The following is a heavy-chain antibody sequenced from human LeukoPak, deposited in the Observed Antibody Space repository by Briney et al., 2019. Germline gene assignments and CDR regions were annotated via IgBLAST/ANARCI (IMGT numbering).Heavy chain of an antibody. D-gene: IGHD6-19*01. CDR3: ARHPVAGYFDY. J-gene: IGHJ4*02. V-gene: IGHV4-59*08. Sequence: SETLSLTCTVSGGSISNYYWSWIRQPPGKGLEWIGYIYYSGSTNYNPSLKSRVTISVDTSKNQFSLKLSSVTAADTAVYYCARHPVAGYFDYWGQGTLVTVSS. CDR1: GGSISNYY. CDR2: IYYSGST.